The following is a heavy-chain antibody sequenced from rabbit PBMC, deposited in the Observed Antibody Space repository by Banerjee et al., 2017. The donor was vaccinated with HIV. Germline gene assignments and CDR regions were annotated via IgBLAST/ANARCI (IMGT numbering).Heavy chain of an antibody. D-gene: IGHD4-1*01. V-gene: IGHV1S47*01. CDR1: GFDFSSYG. Sequence: QEQLVESGGGLVQPGGSLKLSCKASGFDFSSYGVSWVRQAPGKGLEWIGYIDPVFGSTYYASWVNGRFTISSHNAQNTLYLQLNSLTAADTATYFCVRVGYSSGWGFNLWGPGTLVTVS. CDR2: IDPVFGST. CDR3: VRVGYSSGWGFNL. J-gene: IGHJ4*01.